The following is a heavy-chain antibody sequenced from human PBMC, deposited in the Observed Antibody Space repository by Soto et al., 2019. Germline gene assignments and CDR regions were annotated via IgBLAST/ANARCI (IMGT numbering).Heavy chain of an antibody. CDR3: AIGYSSSWWNFDY. J-gene: IGHJ4*02. D-gene: IGHD6-13*01. Sequence: ASVKVSCKASGYTFTGYYMHWVRQAPGQGLEWMGWINPNSGGTNYAQKFQGWVTMTRDTSISTAYMELSRLRSDDTAVYYCAIGYSSSWWNFDYWGQGTLVTVSS. V-gene: IGHV1-2*04. CDR2: INPNSGGT. CDR1: GYTFTGYY.